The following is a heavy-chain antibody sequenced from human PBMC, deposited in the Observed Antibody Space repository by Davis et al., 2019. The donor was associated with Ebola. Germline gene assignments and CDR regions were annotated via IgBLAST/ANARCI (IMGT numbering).Heavy chain of an antibody. CDR3: ARQGAPYSAPAN. V-gene: IGHV5-51*01. Sequence: KVSCKASGYSFTSFWIGWVRQPPGQGQEWMGAILPGDSDTRYSPSFQGQVTISADKSITTAYLHWNSLKASDTAMYYCARQGAPYSAPANWGQGTLVTVSS. D-gene: IGHD1-26*01. J-gene: IGHJ4*02. CDR2: ILPGDSDT. CDR1: GYSFTSFW.